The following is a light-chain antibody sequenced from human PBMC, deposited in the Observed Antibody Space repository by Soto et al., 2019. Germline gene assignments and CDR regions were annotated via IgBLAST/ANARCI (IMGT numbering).Light chain of an antibody. J-gene: IGLJ1*01. Sequence: QSALTQPASVSGSPGQSITISRTGTSSDVGGYNYVSWYQQHPGKAPKLMIYEVSNRPSGVSNRFSGSKSGNTASLTISGLQAEDEADYYCSSHTSSSIIYVLGNGTK. CDR1: SSDVGGYNY. CDR2: EVS. CDR3: SSHTSSSIIYV. V-gene: IGLV2-14*01.